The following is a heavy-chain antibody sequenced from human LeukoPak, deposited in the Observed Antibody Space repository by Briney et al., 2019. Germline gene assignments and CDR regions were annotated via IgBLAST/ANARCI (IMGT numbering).Heavy chain of an antibody. D-gene: IGHD6-13*01. V-gene: IGHV4-4*07. CDR2: IYTSGST. CDR3: ARDYKEGHSSSWFFNWFDP. Sequence: SETLSLTCTVYGGSISSYYWSWIRQPAGKGLEWIGRIYTSGSTNYNPSLKSRVTMSVDTSKNQFSLKLSSVTAADTAVYYCARDYKEGHSSSWFFNWFDPWGQGTLVTVSS. J-gene: IGHJ5*02. CDR1: GGSISSYY.